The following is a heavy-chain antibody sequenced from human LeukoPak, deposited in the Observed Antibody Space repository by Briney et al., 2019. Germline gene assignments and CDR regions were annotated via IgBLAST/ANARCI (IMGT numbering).Heavy chain of an antibody. Sequence: ASVKVSCKASGYTFTGYYMHWVRQATGQGLEWMGWISAYNGNTHYAQNLQDRVTMTTDTSTSTVYIELRSLRSDDTAVYYCARDRGAWSTVADSFDSWGQGTLVTVSS. CDR3: ARDRGAWSTVADSFDS. CDR1: GYTFTGYY. CDR2: ISAYNGNT. J-gene: IGHJ4*02. V-gene: IGHV1-18*04. D-gene: IGHD6-19*01.